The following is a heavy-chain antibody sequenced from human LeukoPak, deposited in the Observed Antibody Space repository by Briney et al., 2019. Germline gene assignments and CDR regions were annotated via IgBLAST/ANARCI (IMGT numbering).Heavy chain of an antibody. CDR1: GFTFSFTN. Sequence: GGSLRLSCAASGFTFSFTNAWMNWVRQAPGKGLEWVAVISYDGSNKYYADSVKGRFTISRDNSKNTLYLQMNSLRAEDTAVYYCAKDGAGVGAHFDYWGQGTLVTVSS. CDR2: ISYDGSNK. D-gene: IGHD1-26*01. V-gene: IGHV3-30*18. J-gene: IGHJ4*02. CDR3: AKDGAGVGAHFDY.